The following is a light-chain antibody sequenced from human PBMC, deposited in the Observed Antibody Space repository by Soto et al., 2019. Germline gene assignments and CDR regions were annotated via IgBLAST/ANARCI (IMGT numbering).Light chain of an antibody. CDR2: LNSDGSH. Sequence: QSVPTQSPSASASLGASVKLTCTLSSGHSSYAIAWHQQQPEKGPRYLMKLNSDGSHSKGDGIPDRFSGSSSGAERYLTISSLQSEDEADYYCQTWGTGMVFGGGTQLTVL. CDR1: SGHSSYA. V-gene: IGLV4-69*01. CDR3: QTWGTGMV. J-gene: IGLJ7*01.